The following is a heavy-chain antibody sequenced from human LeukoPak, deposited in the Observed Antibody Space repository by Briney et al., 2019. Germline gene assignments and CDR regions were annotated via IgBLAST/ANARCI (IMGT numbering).Heavy chain of an antibody. J-gene: IGHJ4*02. CDR1: GDSFSSKGAA. CDR3: ARHFSGSCWFDY. Sequence: SQTLSLTCAISGDSFSSKGAAWNLIRQSPSRGLEWLGRTYYMSKWKNDYAVSVKSRITINPDTSKNQFSLKLRSVTAADTAVYYCARHFSGSCWFDYWGQGTLVTVSS. D-gene: IGHD2-15*01. V-gene: IGHV6-1*01. CDR2: TYYMSKWKN.